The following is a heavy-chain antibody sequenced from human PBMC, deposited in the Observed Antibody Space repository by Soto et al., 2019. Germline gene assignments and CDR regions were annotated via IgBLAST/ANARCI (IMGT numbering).Heavy chain of an antibody. J-gene: IGHJ6*02. V-gene: IGHV1-69*01. D-gene: IGHD2-15*01. CDR3: ARSQGGSSSLDIYYYYYYGMDV. Sequence: QVQLVQSGPEVKKPGPSVKVSCKAPGGTFSTYAISWVRQAPGQGLEWMGGVIPIFGTPKYAQKFQGRVTITADESTSTGYMELRSLRSEDTAVYYCARSQGGSSSLDIYYYYYYGMDVWGQGTTVTVSS. CDR1: GGTFSTYA. CDR2: VIPIFGTP.